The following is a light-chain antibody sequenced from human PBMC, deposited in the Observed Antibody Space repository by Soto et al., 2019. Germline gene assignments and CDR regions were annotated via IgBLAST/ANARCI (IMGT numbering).Light chain of an antibody. CDR3: CSNAGNVEV. CDR1: SNDVGGYNY. J-gene: IGLJ1*01. Sequence: QSVLTQPPSVSGSPGRSVTICCTGTSNDVGGYNYVAWYQQHPGKAPKIMIYDVTKRPSGVPDRLSGSKSGNTASLTISGLQAEDEADHYCCSNAGNVEVFGTGTKVTVL. V-gene: IGLV2-11*01. CDR2: DVT.